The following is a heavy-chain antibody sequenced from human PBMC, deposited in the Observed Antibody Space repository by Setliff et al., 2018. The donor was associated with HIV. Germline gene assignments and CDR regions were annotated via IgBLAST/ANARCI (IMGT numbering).Heavy chain of an antibody. V-gene: IGHV3-7*01. J-gene: IGHJ6*03. CDR1: GFTFRDYL. Sequence: GGSLRLSCGASGFTFRDYLMIWVRQAPGKGLECVANINQDGSEKYHVGSVKGRFTISRDNAQNSLYLQMNNLRVEDTAVYYCARDGTRLLAAMDVWGKGTTVTVSS. CDR2: INQDGSEK. CDR3: ARDGTRLLAAMDV.